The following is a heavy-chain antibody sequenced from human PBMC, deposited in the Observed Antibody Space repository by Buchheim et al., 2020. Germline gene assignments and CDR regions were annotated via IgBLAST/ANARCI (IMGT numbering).Heavy chain of an antibody. Sequence: QVQLQESGPGLVKPSQTLSLTCTVSGDSISNNDYYWTWIRQPPGKGLEWVGYIDSSGGTYYNPSLKSRVTTSVDTSKNQFSLRLTSLTAADTAVYYCARGGDSTWYGWFNPWGQGTL. D-gene: IGHD6-13*01. CDR2: IDSSGGT. CDR3: ARGGDSTWYGWFNP. J-gene: IGHJ5*02. CDR1: GDSISNNDYY. V-gene: IGHV4-30-4*01.